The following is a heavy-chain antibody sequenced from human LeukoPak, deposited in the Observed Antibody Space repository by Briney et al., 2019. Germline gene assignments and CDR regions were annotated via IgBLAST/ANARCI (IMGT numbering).Heavy chain of an antibody. D-gene: IGHD2-2*02. CDR2: IKQDGSEK. V-gene: IGHV3-7*01. J-gene: IGHJ4*02. Sequence: GGSLRLSCAASGFTISSYWMNWVRQAPGKGLEWVANIKQDGSEKYYVDSVKGRFTISRDNAKNSLYLQMNSLRAEDTAVYYCARGYIDFDYWGQGTLVTVSS. CDR1: GFTISSYW. CDR3: ARGYIDFDY.